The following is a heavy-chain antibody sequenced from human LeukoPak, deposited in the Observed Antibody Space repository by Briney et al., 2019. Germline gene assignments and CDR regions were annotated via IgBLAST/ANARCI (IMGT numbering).Heavy chain of an antibody. D-gene: IGHD2-2*01. CDR1: EFRFGRDW. J-gene: IGHJ1*01. Sequence: GGSLRLSCVASEFRFGRDWISWVRQAPGKGREGVACIKQDGSEEYYVGSVRGGFTVSVDNGKNSLYLQMNSLRAEDTARYYCATLDSTKSVFWGRGTAVTVSS. V-gene: IGHV3-7*01. CDR2: IKQDGSEE. CDR3: ATLDSTKSVF.